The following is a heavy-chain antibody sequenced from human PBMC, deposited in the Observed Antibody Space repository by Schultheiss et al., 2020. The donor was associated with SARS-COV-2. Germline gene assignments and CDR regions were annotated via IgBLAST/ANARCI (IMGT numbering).Heavy chain of an antibody. V-gene: IGHV3-21*01. CDR2: ISSSSSYI. J-gene: IGHJ6*02. CDR1: GFTFSSYS. Sequence: GGSLRLSCAASGFTFSSYSMNWVRQAPGKGLEWVSSISSSSSYIYYADSVKGRFTISRDNAKNSLYLQMNSLRAEDTAVYYCARALETGEDYYGMDVWGQGTTVTVSS. D-gene: IGHD7-27*01. CDR3: ARALETGEDYYGMDV.